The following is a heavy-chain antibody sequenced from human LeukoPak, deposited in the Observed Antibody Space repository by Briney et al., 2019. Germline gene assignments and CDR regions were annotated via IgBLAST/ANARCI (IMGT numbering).Heavy chain of an antibody. D-gene: IGHD5-12*01. CDR1: GFTFSSYS. V-gene: IGHV3-21*01. CDR3: AREIGGYSGYDSGVGH. J-gene: IGHJ4*02. CDR2: ISSSSSYI. Sequence: GGSLRLSCAASGFTFSSYSMNWVRQAPGKGLEWVSSISSSSSYIYYADSVKGRFTISRDNAKNSLYLQMNSLRAEDTAVYYCAREIGGYSGYDSGVGHWGQGTLVTVSS.